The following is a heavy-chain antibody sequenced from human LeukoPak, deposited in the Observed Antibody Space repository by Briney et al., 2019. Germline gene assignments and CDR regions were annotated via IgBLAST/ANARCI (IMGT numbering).Heavy chain of an antibody. V-gene: IGHV4-30-4*08. CDR3: ARDRCPSANCYSGFDS. CDR2: IYRSGMP. CDR1: GESIEIADYY. D-gene: IGHD2-21*02. Sequence: SETLSLTCSVSGESIEIADYYWTWVRQPPGEGLEWIGNIYRSGMPYYHPSPKRPLPISRDTTKNQFSLKLTPVTAADTAIYYCARDRCPSANCYSGFDSWGQGSLVTVSS. J-gene: IGHJ4*02.